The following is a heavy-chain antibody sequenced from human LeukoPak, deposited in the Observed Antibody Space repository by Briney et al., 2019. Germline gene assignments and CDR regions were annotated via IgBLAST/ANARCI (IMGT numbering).Heavy chain of an antibody. Sequence: ASVKVSCKASGYTFTSYGISWVRQAPGQGLEWMGWISAYNGNTNYAQKLQGRVTMTTDTSTSTAYMELRSLRSDDTAVYYCARVDTIFGVVPYDYWGQGTLVTVSS. CDR2: ISAYNGNT. CDR1: GYTFTSYG. V-gene: IGHV1-18*01. D-gene: IGHD3-3*01. J-gene: IGHJ4*02. CDR3: ARVDTIFGVVPYDY.